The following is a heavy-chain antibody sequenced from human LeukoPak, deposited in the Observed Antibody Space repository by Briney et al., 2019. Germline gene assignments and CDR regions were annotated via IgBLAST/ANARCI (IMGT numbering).Heavy chain of an antibody. D-gene: IGHD1-26*01. Sequence: GGSLRLSCAASGFTFSSCSMNWVRQAPGKGLEWVSSISSSSSYIYYADSVKGRFTISRDNAKNSLYLQMNSLRAEDTAVYYCARESGSYEELYFDYWGQGTLVTVSS. CDR1: GFTFSSCS. CDR2: ISSSSSYI. V-gene: IGHV3-21*01. J-gene: IGHJ4*02. CDR3: ARESGSYEELYFDY.